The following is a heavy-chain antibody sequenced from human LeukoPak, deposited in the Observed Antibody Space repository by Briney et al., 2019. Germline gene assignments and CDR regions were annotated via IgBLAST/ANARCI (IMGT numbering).Heavy chain of an antibody. Sequence: KPSETLSLTCTVSNGSISSYFWGWIRQPAGKGLEWIGRIYTSGSTNYNPSLKSRVTMLLDTSKNHFSLKLRSVTAADTAVYYCATYDYYMDVWGKGTTVTVSS. J-gene: IGHJ6*03. CDR1: NGSISSYF. CDR3: ATYDYYMDV. CDR2: IYTSGST. D-gene: IGHD2-2*01. V-gene: IGHV4-4*07.